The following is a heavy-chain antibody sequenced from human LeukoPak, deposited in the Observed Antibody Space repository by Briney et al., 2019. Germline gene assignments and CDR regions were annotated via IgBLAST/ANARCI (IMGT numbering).Heavy chain of an antibody. CDR2: IKKDGGET. J-gene: IGHJ4*02. CDR1: GFTFSSYE. CDR3: ARDMGWQQFDQ. Sequence: GGSLRLSCAASGFTFSSYEMNWVRQAPGKGLERVANIKKDGGETYYMESVKGRFTISRDNARNSLYLQMNSLTVEDTAVYYCARDMGWQQFDQWGQGTLVTVSS. V-gene: IGHV3-7*01. D-gene: IGHD5-24*01.